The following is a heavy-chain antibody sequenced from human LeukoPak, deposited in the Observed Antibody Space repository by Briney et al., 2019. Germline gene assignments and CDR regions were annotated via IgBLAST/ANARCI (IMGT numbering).Heavy chain of an antibody. CDR2: ISYDGSNK. V-gene: IGHV3-30*04. J-gene: IGHJ4*02. Sequence: AGGSLRLSCAASGFTFSSYAMHWVRQAPGKGLEWVAVISYDGSNKYYADSVKGRFTISRDNSKNTLYLQMNSLRAEDTAVYYCARGCPNSSSFDYWGQGTLVTVSS. D-gene: IGHD6-13*01. CDR1: GFTFSSYA. CDR3: ARGCPNSSSFDY.